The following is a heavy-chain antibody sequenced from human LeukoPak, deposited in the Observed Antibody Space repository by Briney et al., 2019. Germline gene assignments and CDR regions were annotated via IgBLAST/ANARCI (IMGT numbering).Heavy chain of an antibody. CDR2: FDPEDGET. V-gene: IGHV1-24*01. CDR1: GYTLTELS. CDR3: ATDFYSNYGRFDP. Sequence: ASVKVSCKVSGYTLTELSMHWVRQAPGKGLEWIGVFDPEDGETIYAQKFQGRVTMTEDTSTDTAYMELSSLRSEDTAVYYCATDFYSNYGRFDPWGQGTLVTVSS. D-gene: IGHD4-11*01. J-gene: IGHJ5*02.